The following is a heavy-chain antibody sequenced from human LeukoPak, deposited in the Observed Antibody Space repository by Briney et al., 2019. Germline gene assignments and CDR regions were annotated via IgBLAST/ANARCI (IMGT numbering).Heavy chain of an antibody. CDR3: ATWIQLWSTGTFDY. D-gene: IGHD5-18*01. CDR2: FDPEDGET. V-gene: IGHV1-24*01. J-gene: IGHJ4*02. CDR1: GYTLTELS. Sequence: ASVKVSCKVSGYTLTELSMHWVRQAPGKGLEWMGGFDPEDGETIYAQKSQGRVTMTEDTSTDTAYMELSSLRSEDTAVYYCATWIQLWSTGTFDYWGQGTLVTVSS.